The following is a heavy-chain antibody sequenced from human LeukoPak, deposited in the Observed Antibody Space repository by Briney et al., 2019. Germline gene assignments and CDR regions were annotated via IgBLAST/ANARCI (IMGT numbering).Heavy chain of an antibody. CDR1: GGSFSGYY. CDR3: ARKSYGMDV. V-gene: IGHV4-34*01. J-gene: IGHJ6*04. Sequence: SETLSLTCAVYGGSFSGYYWSWIRQPPGKGLEWIGEINHSGSTNYNPSLKGRVTISVDTSKNQFSLKLSSVTAANTAVYYRARKSYGMDVWGKGTTVTVSS. CDR2: INHSGST.